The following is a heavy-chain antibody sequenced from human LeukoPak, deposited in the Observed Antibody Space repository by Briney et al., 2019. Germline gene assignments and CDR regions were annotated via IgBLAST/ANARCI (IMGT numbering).Heavy chain of an antibody. CDR3: ATDSSSKGDY. D-gene: IGHD4-11*01. J-gene: IGHJ4*02. CDR1: GFTFSTYW. V-gene: IGHV3-7*05. CDR2: IKEDGSVN. Sequence: GGSLRLSCAASGFTFSTYWMNWVRQVPGKGLEWVANIKEDGSVNNYVGSVKGRFTISRGNAKSLLYLQMNSLRAEDTAVYYCATDSSSKGDYWGQGTLVTVSS.